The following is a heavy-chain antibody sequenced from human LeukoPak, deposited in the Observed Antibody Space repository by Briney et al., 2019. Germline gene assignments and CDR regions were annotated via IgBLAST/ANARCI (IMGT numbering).Heavy chain of an antibody. V-gene: IGHV3-23*01. CDR3: AKRTVSNSWSKSPLDY. CDR2: IHLNGEIT. J-gene: IGHJ4*02. D-gene: IGHD6-13*01. CDR1: GFNFSNYA. Sequence: GGSLRLPCGACGFNFSNYAMNGVRQAPGKGREGVSVIHLNGEITYYSDSVKGRFTISRDNSKNTLYLQMNSLRAEDTAVYYCAKRTVSNSWSKSPLDYWGQGTLVTVSS.